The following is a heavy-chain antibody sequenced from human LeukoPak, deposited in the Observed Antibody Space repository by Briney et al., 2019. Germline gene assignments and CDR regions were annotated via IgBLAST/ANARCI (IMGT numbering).Heavy chain of an antibody. CDR2: ISYDRSNK. Sequence: PGGSLRLSRAASGFTFSSYAMHWVRQAPGKGLEWVAVISYDRSNKYYADSVKGRFTISRDNSKNTLYLQMNSLRAEDTAVYYCARDKVPQQLTHYYYYGMDVWGQGTTVTVSS. J-gene: IGHJ6*02. CDR3: ARDKVPQQLTHYYYYGMDV. CDR1: GFTFSSYA. D-gene: IGHD6-13*01. V-gene: IGHV3-30*04.